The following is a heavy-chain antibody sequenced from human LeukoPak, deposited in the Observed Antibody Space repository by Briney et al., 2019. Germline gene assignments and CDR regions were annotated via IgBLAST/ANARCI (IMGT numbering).Heavy chain of an antibody. J-gene: IGHJ6*02. CDR1: GFTFSDYY. CDR2: ISGSGGST. Sequence: GGSLRLSCAASGFTFSDYYMSWVRQAPGKGLEWVSAISGSGGSTYYADSVKGRFTISRDNSKNTLYLQVNSLRAEDTAVYYCAKDRIAAVGTPYYYYGMDVWGQGTTVTVSS. CDR3: AKDRIAAVGTPYYYYGMDV. V-gene: IGHV3-23*01. D-gene: IGHD6-13*01.